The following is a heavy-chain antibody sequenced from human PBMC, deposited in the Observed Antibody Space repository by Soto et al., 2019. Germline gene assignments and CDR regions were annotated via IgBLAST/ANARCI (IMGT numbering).Heavy chain of an antibody. J-gene: IGHJ4*02. Sequence: QMQLVESGGGVVQPGTSLRLSCATSGFTFSGYGMHWVRQAPGKGLEWVALVLADGRKQHYADSVKGRFSIARDNSRNTLELQMHSLRGEDTAVYYCAKDWNAGTYLDAWGQGTLVTVSS. V-gene: IGHV3-30*18. CDR1: GFTFSGYG. CDR3: AKDWNAGTYLDA. D-gene: IGHD1-1*01. CDR2: VLADGRKQ.